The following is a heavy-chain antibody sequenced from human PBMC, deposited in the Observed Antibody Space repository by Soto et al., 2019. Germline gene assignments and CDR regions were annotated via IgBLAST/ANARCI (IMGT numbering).Heavy chain of an antibody. J-gene: IGHJ5*01. CDR3: STRAYDTNGYYRFDP. CDR1: GGSFSGHS. Sequence: PSETLSLTCAVYGGSFSGHSLTWIRQSPGKGLEWIGDINHSGRVNYSPSLKSRVTISLDTSKNQFSLTLIAVTAADTAMYYCSTRAYDTNGYYRFDPWGQGTLVTVSS. CDR2: INHSGRV. D-gene: IGHD3-22*01. V-gene: IGHV4-34*01.